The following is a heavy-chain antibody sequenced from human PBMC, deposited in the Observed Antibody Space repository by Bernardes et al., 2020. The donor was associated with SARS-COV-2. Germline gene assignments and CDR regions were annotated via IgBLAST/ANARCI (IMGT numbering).Heavy chain of an antibody. J-gene: IGHJ2*01. Sequence: AEPLSLTCTVSGGSISSISYYWGWLLQPPGKGLEWIGRIYYSGITYYNPSLKSRVTISVDTSKNQFSLKLSSVTAADTAVYYCARVTVDIVVVYWYFDLWGRGTLVTVSS. CDR3: ARVTVDIVVVYWYFDL. CDR1: GGSISSISYY. D-gene: IGHD2-2*03. V-gene: IGHV4-39*07. CDR2: IYYSGIT.